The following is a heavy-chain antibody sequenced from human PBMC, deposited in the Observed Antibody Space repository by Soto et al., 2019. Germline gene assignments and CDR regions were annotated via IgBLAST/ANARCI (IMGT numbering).Heavy chain of an antibody. J-gene: IGHJ5*02. Sequence: EVQLLESGGGLVQPGGSLRLSCAASGFTFSSYAMSWVRQAPGKGLEWVSAISGSGGSTYYADSVKGRFTISRDNSKNTLYLQMNSLRAEDTAVYYCAKVYNFWSGYYIKENRFDTWGQGTLVTVSS. CDR2: ISGSGGST. CDR3: AKVYNFWSGYYIKENRFDT. D-gene: IGHD3-3*01. V-gene: IGHV3-23*01. CDR1: GFTFSSYA.